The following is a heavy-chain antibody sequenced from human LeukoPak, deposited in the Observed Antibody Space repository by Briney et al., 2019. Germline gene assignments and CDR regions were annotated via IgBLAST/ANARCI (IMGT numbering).Heavy chain of an antibody. D-gene: IGHD6-19*01. CDR2: INPNSGGT. V-gene: IGHV1-2*02. CDR3: ARELVAVAGPTRDY. Sequence: ASVKVSCKASGYTFTGYYMHWVRQAPGQGLEWMGWINPNSGGTNYAQKFQGRVTMTRDTSISTAYMELSRLRSDDTAVYYCARELVAVAGPTRDYWGQGTLVTVSS. J-gene: IGHJ4*02. CDR1: GYTFTGYY.